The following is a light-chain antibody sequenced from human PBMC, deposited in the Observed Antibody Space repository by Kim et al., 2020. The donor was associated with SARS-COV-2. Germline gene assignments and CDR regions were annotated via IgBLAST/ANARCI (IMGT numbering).Light chain of an antibody. V-gene: IGKV3-20*01. CDR2: ATS. CDR3: QQYGRSPRLT. CDR1: QSVSSNN. Sequence: EIVLTQSPGTLSLSPGERATLSCRASQSVSSNNLAWYQQKPGQAPRLLIYATSSRATGIPDRFRGSGSGTDFTLTISRLEPEDFAIYYCQQYGRSPRLTFGGGPNLEI. J-gene: IGKJ4*01.